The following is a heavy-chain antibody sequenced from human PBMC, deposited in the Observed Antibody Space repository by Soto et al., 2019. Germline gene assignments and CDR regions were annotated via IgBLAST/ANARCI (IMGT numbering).Heavy chain of an antibody. D-gene: IGHD2-21*02. CDR3: ARAGYCGPGCYYYFDY. CDR2: IKPDGSAT. Sequence: EVQLVESGGGLVQPGGSLRLSCAVSGFTFGSYWMNWVRLIPGKGLEWVAYIKPDGSATYYVDSVKGRFTISRDNAKNSVYLQMNSLRVEDTSVYYCARAGYCGPGCYYYFDYWGQGTLVTVSS. J-gene: IGHJ4*02. V-gene: IGHV3-7*01. CDR1: GFTFGSYW.